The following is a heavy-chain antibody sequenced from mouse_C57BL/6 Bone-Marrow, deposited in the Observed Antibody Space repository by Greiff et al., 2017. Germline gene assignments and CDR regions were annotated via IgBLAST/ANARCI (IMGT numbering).Heavy chain of an antibody. Sequence: EVKLMESEGGLVQPGSSMKLSCTASGFTFSDYYMAWFRQVPEKGLEWVANINYDGSSTYYLDSLKSRFIISRDNAKNILYLQMSSLKSEDTATYYCAREGAYYDYSYAMDYWGQGTSVTVSS. CDR2: INYDGSST. V-gene: IGHV5-16*01. J-gene: IGHJ4*01. D-gene: IGHD2-4*01. CDR3: AREGAYYDYSYAMDY. CDR1: GFTFSDYY.